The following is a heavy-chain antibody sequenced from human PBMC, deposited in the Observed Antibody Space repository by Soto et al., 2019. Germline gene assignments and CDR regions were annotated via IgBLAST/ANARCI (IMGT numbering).Heavy chain of an antibody. CDR2: ISLYSDGT. J-gene: IGHJ5*02. Sequence: ASVKVSCKTSGYTFSNYGITWVRQAPGQPLEWLGWISLYSDGTNYAQKFQGRVSMTTDTSTTTAYMEMNSLTTEDTAVYYCVRDTYFSGSSGYTRCFDHWGQGTLVTVSS. CDR3: VRDTYFSGSSGYTRCFDH. V-gene: IGHV1-18*01. D-gene: IGHD3-22*01. CDR1: GYTFSNYG.